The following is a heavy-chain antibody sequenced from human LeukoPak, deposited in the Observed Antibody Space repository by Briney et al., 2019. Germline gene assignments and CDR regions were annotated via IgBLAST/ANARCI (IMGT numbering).Heavy chain of an antibody. CDR3: ARYYGSGDYGMDV. D-gene: IGHD3-10*01. CDR2: IIPIFGTA. V-gene: IGHV1-69*13. Sequence: SVKVSCKASGYTFTSYYMHWVRQAPGQGLEWMGGIIPIFGTANYAQKFQGRVTITADESTSTAYMELSSLRSEDTAVYYCARYYGSGDYGMDVWGQGTTVTVSS. CDR1: GYTFTSYY. J-gene: IGHJ6*02.